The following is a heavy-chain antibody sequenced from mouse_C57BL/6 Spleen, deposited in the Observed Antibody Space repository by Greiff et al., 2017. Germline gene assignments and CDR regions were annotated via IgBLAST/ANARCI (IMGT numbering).Heavy chain of an antibody. CDR3: EKNYYGNYGYAMDY. D-gene: IGHD2-1*01. CDR1: GFTFSDYG. J-gene: IGHJ4*01. Sequence: EVKLVESGGGLVKPGGSLKLSCAASGFTFSDYGMHWVRQAPEKGLEWVAYISRGNSTIYYADTVKGRFTISRDNAKNPLFLQMTSLRSEDTAIYYCEKNYYGNYGYAMDYWGQGTSVTVSS. V-gene: IGHV5-17*01. CDR2: ISRGNSTI.